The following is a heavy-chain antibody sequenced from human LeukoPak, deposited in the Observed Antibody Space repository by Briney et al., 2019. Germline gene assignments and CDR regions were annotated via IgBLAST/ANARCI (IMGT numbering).Heavy chain of an antibody. CDR2: ITFSSTSI. J-gene: IGHJ3*02. CDR1: GYTFSSYW. CDR3: ARYPIVGATTTAAFDI. V-gene: IGHV3-21*01. D-gene: IGHD1-26*01. Sequence: GGSLRVSCAASGYTFSSYWMSWVRQAPGKGLEWVSSITFSSTSIYYSDSVKGRFTISRDNAKNSVFLQMNSLRAEDTGVYYCARYPIVGATTTAAFDIWGQGTMVTASS.